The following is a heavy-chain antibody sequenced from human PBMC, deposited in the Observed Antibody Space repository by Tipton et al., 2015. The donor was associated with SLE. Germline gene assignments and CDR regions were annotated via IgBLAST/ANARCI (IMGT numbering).Heavy chain of an antibody. CDR1: GGPIGNYY. CDR3: AEIIAGPGDAFDV. V-gene: IGHV4-4*07. CDR2: YYSDGRA. Sequence: TLSLTCTVSGGPIGNYYWNWIRQSAGGLEWIGRYYSDGRAAPESRLHPPFESRVTMSVDPSKKQLSLTLKSVTAADTAVYFCAEIIAGPGDAFDVWGQGTMVTVSS. J-gene: IGHJ3*01.